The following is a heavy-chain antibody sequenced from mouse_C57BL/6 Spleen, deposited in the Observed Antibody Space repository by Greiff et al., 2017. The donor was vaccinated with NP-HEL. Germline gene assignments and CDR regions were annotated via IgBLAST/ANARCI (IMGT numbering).Heavy chain of an antibody. V-gene: IGHV6-3*01. CDR1: GFTFSNYW. CDR2: IRLKSDNYAT. D-gene: IGHD2-2*01. J-gene: IGHJ3*01. CDR3: TATIYYGYGESAY. Sequence: EVQGVESGGGLVQPGGSMKLSCVASGFTFSNYWMNWVRQSPEKGLEWVAQIRLKSDNYATHYAESVKGRFTISRDDSKSSVYLQMNNLRAEDTGIYYCTATIYYGYGESAYWGQGTLVTVSA.